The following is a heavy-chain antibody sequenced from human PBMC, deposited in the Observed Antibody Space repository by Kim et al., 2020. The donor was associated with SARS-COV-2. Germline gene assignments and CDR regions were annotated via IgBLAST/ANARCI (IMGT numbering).Heavy chain of an antibody. CDR3: VRVVGSIDF. CDR1: VYRFISYD. V-gene: IGHV1-8*02. J-gene: IGHJ4*02. D-gene: IGHD2-2*01. Sequence: SLKVSCRASVYRFISYDINWVRQATGQGLEWMGWMNPNSGNRGYAQKFQGRVTMTRSTSISTAYMELSSLRPEDTAVYYCVRVVGSIDFWGQGTLVTVSS. CDR2: MNPNSGNR.